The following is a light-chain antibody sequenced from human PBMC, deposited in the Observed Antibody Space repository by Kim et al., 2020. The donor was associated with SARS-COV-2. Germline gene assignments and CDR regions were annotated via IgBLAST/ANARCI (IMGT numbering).Light chain of an antibody. CDR2: HDS. CDR1: NVVYEN. J-gene: IGLJ1*01. V-gene: IGLV3-1*01. CDR3: QTWDDITDCV. Sequence: SQGHTSPLTCSGDNVVYENNSGYKRGPGPSPVVFRYHDSKRPSGVSERFSGSNSDNTDTLTISATQSVDEADYYCQTWDDITDCVFGAGTKVTVL.